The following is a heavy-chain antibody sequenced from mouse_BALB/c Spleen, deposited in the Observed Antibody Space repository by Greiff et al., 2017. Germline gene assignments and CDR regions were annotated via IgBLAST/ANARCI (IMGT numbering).Heavy chain of an antibody. CDR3: ARGSDYDGNYWFAY. J-gene: IGHJ3*01. Sequence: EVQLVESGGGLVKPGGSLKLSCAASGFTFSSYAMSWVRQTPEKRLEWVGSISSGGSTYYTDSVKGRFTISTDNASTILYLQMSSLRSEDTAMYYCARGSDYDGNYWFAYWGQGTLVTVSA. D-gene: IGHD2-3*01. CDR1: GFTFSSYA. CDR2: ISSGGST. V-gene: IGHV5-6-5*01.